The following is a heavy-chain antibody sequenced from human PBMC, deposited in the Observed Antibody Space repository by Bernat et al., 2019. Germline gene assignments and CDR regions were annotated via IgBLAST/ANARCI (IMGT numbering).Heavy chain of an antibody. Sequence: QVQLVQSGAEVKKPGASVTVSCKASGYTLTSYTIHWVRRAPGQRLEWMGWINPGNGKTEYSQKFQGRVTITTDTSASTAYMDLGSLRSEDTAVYYCAGIRRTAFDYWGQGTLVTVSS. CDR3: AGIRRTAFDY. V-gene: IGHV1-3*01. CDR2: INPGNGKT. CDR1: GYTLTSYT. D-gene: IGHD1-1*01. J-gene: IGHJ4*02.